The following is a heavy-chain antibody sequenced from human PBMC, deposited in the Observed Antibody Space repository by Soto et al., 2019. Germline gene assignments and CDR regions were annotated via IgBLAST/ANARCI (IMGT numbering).Heavy chain of an antibody. Sequence: QVQLVQSGAEVKKPGSSVKVSCKASGGAFGSYAINWVRQAPGQGLEWMGGIIPMFDTTNYAQRFQGRVKVTADEATSTVYLEMTRLRSEDTAMYYCTRHSGYSSCYCGQDFWGQGTLFTGSS. CDR1: GGAFGSYA. V-gene: IGHV1-69*01. CDR3: TRHSGYSSCYCGQDF. D-gene: IGHD2-15*01. CDR2: IIPMFDTT. J-gene: IGHJ4*02.